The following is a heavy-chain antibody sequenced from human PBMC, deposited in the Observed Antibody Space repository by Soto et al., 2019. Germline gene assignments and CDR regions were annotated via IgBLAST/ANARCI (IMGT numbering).Heavy chain of an antibody. V-gene: IGHV4-59*01. CDR3: ARTLYSYGPRFDY. CDR1: GGSISSYY. J-gene: IGHJ4*02. Sequence: QVQLQESGPGLVKPSETLSLTCTVSGGSISSYYCSWIRQPPGKGLEWIGYIYYSGSTNSNPSLKSRVTISVDTSKNQFSLKLSSVTAADTAVYYCARTLYSYGPRFDYWGQGTLVTVSS. D-gene: IGHD5-18*01. CDR2: IYYSGST.